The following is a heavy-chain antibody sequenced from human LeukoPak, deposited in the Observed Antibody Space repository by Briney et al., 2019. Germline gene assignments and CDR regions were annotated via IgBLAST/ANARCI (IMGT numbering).Heavy chain of an antibody. CDR1: GDSITSDHY. CDR3: ARDCSGGSCYSGYGMDV. D-gene: IGHD2-15*01. V-gene: IGHV4-30-4*08. J-gene: IGHJ6*02. CDR2: IYHSGNT. Sequence: SQTLSLTCTVSGDSITSDHYWTWIRQPPGKGLEWISYIYHSGNTYYNPSLRSRVTMSVATSKNQFSLELKSVTAADTAVYYCARDCSGGSCYSGYGMDVWGQGTTVTVSS.